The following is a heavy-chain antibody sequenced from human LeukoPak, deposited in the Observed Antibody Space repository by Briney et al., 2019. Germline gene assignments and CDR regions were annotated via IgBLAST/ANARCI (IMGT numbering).Heavy chain of an antibody. CDR3: ATVEEYYYDSSGYYYDY. V-gene: IGHV1-24*01. Sequence: ASVKVSCKVSGYTLTELSMHWVRQAPGKGLEWMGGFDPEDGETIYAQKFQGRVTMTEDTSTDTAYMELSSLRSEDTAVYYCATVEEYYYDSSGYYYDYWGQGTLVTVSS. J-gene: IGHJ4*02. D-gene: IGHD3-22*01. CDR1: GYTLTELS. CDR2: FDPEDGET.